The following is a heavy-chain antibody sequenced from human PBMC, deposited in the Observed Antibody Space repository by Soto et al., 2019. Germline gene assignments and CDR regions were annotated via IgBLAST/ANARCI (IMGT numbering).Heavy chain of an antibody. V-gene: IGHV3-15*07. CDR3: TTENYDFWSGYYTPGRYGMDV. D-gene: IGHD3-3*01. CDR1: GFTFSNAW. Sequence: GGSLRLSCAASGFTFSNAWMNWVRQAPGKGLEWVGRIKSKTDGGTTDYAAPVKGRSTISRDDSKNTLYLQMNSLKTEDTAVYYCTTENYDFWSGYYTPGRYGMDVWGQGTTVTVSS. CDR2: IKSKTDGGTT. J-gene: IGHJ6*02.